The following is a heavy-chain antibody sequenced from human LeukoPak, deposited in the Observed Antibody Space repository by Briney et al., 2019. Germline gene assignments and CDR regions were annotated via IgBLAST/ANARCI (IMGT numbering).Heavy chain of an antibody. CDR3: EGTYYYDSSDDY. J-gene: IGHJ4*02. CDR2: LSGSGGST. D-gene: IGHD3-22*01. CDR1: GFTFSSYA. V-gene: IGHV3-23*01. Sequence: GGSLRLSWAAAGFTFSSYAMSWVRQAAGKGLEWVSTLSGSGGSTYYADSVKGRFTISRDNSKNTLYLQMNSLRAEDTAVYYCEGTYYYDSSDDYWGQGTLVTVSS.